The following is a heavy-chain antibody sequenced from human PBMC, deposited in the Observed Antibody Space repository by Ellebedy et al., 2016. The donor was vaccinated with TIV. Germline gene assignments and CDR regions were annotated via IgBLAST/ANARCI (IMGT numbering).Heavy chain of an antibody. CDR1: GGSISSYY. V-gene: IGHV4-59*01. CDR3: ARNMYYDSSGPYYYYGMDV. D-gene: IGHD3-22*01. CDR2: IYYSGST. J-gene: IGHJ6*02. Sequence: MPLETLSLTCTVSGGSISSYYWGWIRQPPGKGLEWIGYIYYSGSTNYNPSLKSRVTISVDTSKNQFSLKLSSVTAADTAVYYCARNMYYDSSGPYYYYGMDVWGQGTTVTVSS.